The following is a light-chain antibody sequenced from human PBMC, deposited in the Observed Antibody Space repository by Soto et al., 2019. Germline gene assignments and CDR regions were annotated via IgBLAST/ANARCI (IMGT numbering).Light chain of an antibody. Sequence: QPVLTQPRSVSGAPLQSVTISCTGTSSDVGGYNYVSWYQQHPGKAPKGMIYDVSKLPSGGPDRFSGSKCCNTASLTIAGLQAEHEADYYCCSSVVTTSSYVFGTAPKVTV. CDR2: DVS. V-gene: IGLV2-11*01. CDR1: SSDVGGYNY. J-gene: IGLJ1*01. CDR3: CSSVVTTSSYV.